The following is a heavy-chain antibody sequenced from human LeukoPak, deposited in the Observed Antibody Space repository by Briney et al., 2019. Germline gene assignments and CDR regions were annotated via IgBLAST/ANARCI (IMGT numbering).Heavy chain of an antibody. CDR2: INWNGGST. V-gene: IGHV3-20*04. CDR1: GFTFTAYT. J-gene: IGHJ4*02. Sequence: GGSLRLSCAASGFTFTAYTINWVRQAPGKGLEWVSGINWNGGSTGYADSVKGRFSISRDNAKNSLYLQMNSLRAEDTALYYCARLIVGATPVYYFDNWGQGTLVTVSS. D-gene: IGHD1-26*01. CDR3: ARLIVGATPVYYFDN.